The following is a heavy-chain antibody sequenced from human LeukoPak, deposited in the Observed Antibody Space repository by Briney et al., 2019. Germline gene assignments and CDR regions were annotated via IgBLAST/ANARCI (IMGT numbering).Heavy chain of an antibody. Sequence: SETLSLTCTVSGGSISSYYWSWIRQPAGKGLEWIGRIYTSGSANYNPSLKSRVTISVDTSKNQFSLKLSSVTAADTAVYYCARGRDQELLWFGESGGAEYGMDVWGQGTTVTVSS. V-gene: IGHV4-4*07. CDR2: IYTSGSA. J-gene: IGHJ6*02. D-gene: IGHD3-10*01. CDR3: ARGRDQELLWFGESGGAEYGMDV. CDR1: GGSISSYY.